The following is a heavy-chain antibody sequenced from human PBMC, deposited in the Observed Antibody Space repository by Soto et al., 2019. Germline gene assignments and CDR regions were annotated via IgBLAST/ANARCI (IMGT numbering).Heavy chain of an antibody. V-gene: IGHV4-59*01. CDR1: GGSISSYY. Sequence: SETLSLTCTVSGGSISSYYWSWIRQPPGKGLEWIGYIYYSGSTNYNPSLKSRVTISVDTSKNQFSLKLSSVTAADTAVYYCAREGSRYDYIWGSYRSPPNAFDIWGQGTMVT. J-gene: IGHJ3*02. CDR2: IYYSGST. D-gene: IGHD3-16*02. CDR3: AREGSRYDYIWGSYRSPPNAFDI.